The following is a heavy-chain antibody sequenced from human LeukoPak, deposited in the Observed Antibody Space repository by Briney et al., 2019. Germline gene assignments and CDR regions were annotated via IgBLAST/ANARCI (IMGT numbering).Heavy chain of an antibody. D-gene: IGHD2-15*01. Sequence: GGSLRLSCAASGFTFSNYDMNWVRQAPGKGLEWVAYICSGGSNKYYADSVKGRFTISRDNSKNTLYLQMNSLRAEDTAVYYGARDGTQDTNYVGGSGSFDYWGHEALVTVSS. V-gene: IGHV3-30-3*01. J-gene: IGHJ4*01. CDR1: GFTFSNYD. CDR2: ICSGGSNK. CDR3: ARDGTQDTNYVGGSGSFDY.